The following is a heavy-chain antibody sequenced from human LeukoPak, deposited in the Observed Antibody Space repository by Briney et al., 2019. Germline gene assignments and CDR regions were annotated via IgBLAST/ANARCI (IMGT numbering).Heavy chain of an antibody. Sequence: SETLSLTCAVSGGSISSGGYSWSWLRQPPGKGLEWIGYIYHSGSTYYNPSLKSRVTISVDKSKNQFSLKLSSVTAADTAVYYCAREDGDYILDYWGQGTLVTVSS. V-gene: IGHV4-30-2*01. CDR3: AREDGDYILDY. J-gene: IGHJ4*02. D-gene: IGHD4-17*01. CDR2: IYHSGST. CDR1: GGSISSGGYS.